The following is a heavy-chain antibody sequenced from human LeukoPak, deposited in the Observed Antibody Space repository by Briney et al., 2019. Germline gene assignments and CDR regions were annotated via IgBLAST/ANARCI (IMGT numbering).Heavy chain of an antibody. CDR3: ARDPESSAFDL. CDR2: IKQDGSVK. Sequence: GGSLRLSCVASGFTFSTYWMSWVRQTPEKGLEFVANIKQDGSVKNYMDSLKGRSTISRDNARESLYLEINSLGADGTAVYYCARDPESSAFDLWGQGALVTVSS. J-gene: IGHJ4*02. V-gene: IGHV3-7*01. CDR1: GFTFSTYW.